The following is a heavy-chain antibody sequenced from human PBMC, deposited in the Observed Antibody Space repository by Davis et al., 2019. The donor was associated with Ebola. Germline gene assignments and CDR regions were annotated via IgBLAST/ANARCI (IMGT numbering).Heavy chain of an antibody. CDR3: ARNWRWGSGSYSTQSLRVGVDPGMDV. D-gene: IGHD3-10*01. Sequence: MPSETLSLTCAVYGGSFSGYYWSWIRQPPGKGLEWIGEINHSGSTNYNPSLKSRVTISVDTSKNQFSLKLSSVTAADTAVYYCARNWRWGSGSYSTQSLRVGVDPGMDVWGQGTTVTVSS. CDR1: GGSFSGYY. V-gene: IGHV4-34*01. J-gene: IGHJ6*02. CDR2: INHSGST.